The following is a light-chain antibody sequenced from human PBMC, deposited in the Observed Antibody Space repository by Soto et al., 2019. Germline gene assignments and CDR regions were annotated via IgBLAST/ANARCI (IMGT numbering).Light chain of an antibody. CDR2: RNN. V-gene: IGLV1-47*01. Sequence: QSVLTQPPSASGTPGQRVTISCSGSSSNIGSNYVYWYQQLPGTAPKLLISRNNQRPSGVPDRFSGSKSGTSASLAISGLRSEAEADYYCAAWDDSLSGPVFGGGTQLTVL. J-gene: IGLJ7*01. CDR3: AAWDDSLSGPV. CDR1: SSNIGSNY.